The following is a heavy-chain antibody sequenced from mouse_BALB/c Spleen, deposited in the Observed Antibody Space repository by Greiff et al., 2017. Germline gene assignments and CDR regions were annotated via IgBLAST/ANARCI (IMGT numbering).Heavy chain of an antibody. CDR3: ADSNYGFDY. Sequence: EVKLLESGPGLVKPSQSLSLTCTVTGYSITSDYAWNWIRQFPGNKLEWMGYISYSGSTSYNPSLKSRISITRDTSKNQFFLQLNSVTTEDTATYYCADSNYGFDYWGQGTTLTVSS. CDR1: GYSITSDYA. CDR2: ISYSGST. D-gene: IGHD2-5*01. J-gene: IGHJ2*01. V-gene: IGHV3-2*02.